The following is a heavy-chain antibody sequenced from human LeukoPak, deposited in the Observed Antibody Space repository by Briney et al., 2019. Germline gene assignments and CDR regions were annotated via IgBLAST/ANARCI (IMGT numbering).Heavy chain of an antibody. CDR2: INPNSGGT. Sequence: ASVKVSCKASGYTFTDYYIHWVRQAPGEGLEWMGWINPNSGGTKYAQKFQGRVTMTRDTSITTAFMELSGLRSDDTAVFYCARDARTTALYWGQGTLVTVSS. J-gene: IGHJ4*02. D-gene: IGHD4-17*01. V-gene: IGHV1-2*02. CDR1: GYTFTDYY. CDR3: ARDARTTALY.